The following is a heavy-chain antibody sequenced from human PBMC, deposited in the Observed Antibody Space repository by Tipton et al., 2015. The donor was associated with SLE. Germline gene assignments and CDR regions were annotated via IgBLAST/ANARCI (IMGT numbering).Heavy chain of an antibody. CDR1: GGSFSDYH. D-gene: IGHD2-15*01. CDR2: INHSEGT. CDR3: ARAEGSWDAFDI. V-gene: IGHV4-34*01. Sequence: LRLSCTVYGGSFSDYHWTWIRQPPGKGLEWLGEINHSEGTNYNPSLKSRVTISVDTSKNHFSLKESSVTAADTAVYYCARAEGSWDAFDIWGQGTMVTVSS. J-gene: IGHJ3*02.